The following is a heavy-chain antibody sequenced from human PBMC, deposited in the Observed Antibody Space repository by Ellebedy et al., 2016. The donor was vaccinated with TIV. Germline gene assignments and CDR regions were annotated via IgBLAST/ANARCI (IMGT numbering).Heavy chain of an antibody. CDR2: IYPADSDT. V-gene: IGHV5-51*01. CDR1: GYFFNSHW. CDR3: AKRDGDWGS. D-gene: IGHD2-21*01. J-gene: IGHJ5*02. Sequence: GESLKISXKASGYFFNSHWIGWVRQMPGKGLEWMGTIYPADSDTRYSPSFEGQVTISVDKSITTAYLQWNSLKASDTAMYYCAKRDGDWGSWGQGTLVTVSS.